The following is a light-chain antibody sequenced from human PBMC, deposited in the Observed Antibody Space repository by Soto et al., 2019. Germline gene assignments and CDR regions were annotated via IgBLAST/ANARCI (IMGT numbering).Light chain of an antibody. CDR1: QSVSSN. CDR3: QQYNNWPRGT. J-gene: IGKJ1*01. Sequence: EIVMTQSPATLSVSPGERATLSCRASQSVSSNLAWYQHKPGQAPRLLIYGASTRATGIPARFSGSGSGTEFTLTISSLQSEDFAVYYCQQYNNWPRGTFGQGTKGDNK. CDR2: GAS. V-gene: IGKV3-15*01.